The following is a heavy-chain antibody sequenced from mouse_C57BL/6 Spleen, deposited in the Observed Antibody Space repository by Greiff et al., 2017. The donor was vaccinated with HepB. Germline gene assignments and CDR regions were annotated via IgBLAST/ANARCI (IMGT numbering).Heavy chain of an antibody. V-gene: IGHV1-62-2*01. J-gene: IGHJ3*01. CDR2: FYPGSGSI. CDR3: ARHEEGTYYSNYEGFAY. D-gene: IGHD2-5*01. Sequence: QVQLQQSGAELVKPGASVKLSCKASGYTFTEYTIHWVKQRSGQGLEWIGWFYPGSGSIKYNEKFKDKATLTADKSSSTVYMELSRLTSEDSAVYFCARHEEGTYYSNYEGFAYWGQGTLVTVSA. CDR1: GYTFTEYT.